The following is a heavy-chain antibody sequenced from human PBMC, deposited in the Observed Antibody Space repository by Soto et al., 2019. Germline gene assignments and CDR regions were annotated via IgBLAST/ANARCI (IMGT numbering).Heavy chain of an antibody. J-gene: IGHJ5*02. CDR3: ASSGYYGSGSYKNWFDP. Sequence: PSETLSLTCTVSGGSISSYYWSWIRQPAGKGLEWIGRIYTSGSTNYNPSLKSRVTMSVDTSKNQFSLKLSSVTAADTAVYYCASSGYYGSGSYKNWFDPWGQGTLVTVSS. V-gene: IGHV4-4*07. D-gene: IGHD3-10*01. CDR2: IYTSGST. CDR1: GGSISSYY.